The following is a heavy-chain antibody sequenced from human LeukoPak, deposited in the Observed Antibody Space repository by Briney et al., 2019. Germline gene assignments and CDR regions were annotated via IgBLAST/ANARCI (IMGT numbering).Heavy chain of an antibody. Sequence: GASVKVSCKASGYTFTSYDINWVRQATGQGLEWMGWMNPNSGNTGYAQKFQGRVTMATDTSTSTAYMELRNLRFDDTAVYYCARDDILTGYLPWGQGTLVTVSS. CDR3: ARDDILTGYLP. V-gene: IGHV1-8*02. CDR2: MNPNSGNT. D-gene: IGHD3-9*01. CDR1: GYTFTSYD. J-gene: IGHJ5*02.